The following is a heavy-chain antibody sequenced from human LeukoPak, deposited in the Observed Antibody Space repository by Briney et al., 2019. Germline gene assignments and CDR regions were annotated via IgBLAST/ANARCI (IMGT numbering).Heavy chain of an antibody. CDR2: IAFDDTDR. CDR3: TNSDDYGDY. Sequence: GGSLRLSCAASGFTFSSYSMNWVRQAPGKGLEWVAAIAFDDTDRYYIDSVKGRFTISRDDSKNTLYLHMTSLRAEDTAVYYCTNSDDYGDYWGQGTLVTVSS. CDR1: GFTFSSYS. V-gene: IGHV3-30*18. J-gene: IGHJ4*02.